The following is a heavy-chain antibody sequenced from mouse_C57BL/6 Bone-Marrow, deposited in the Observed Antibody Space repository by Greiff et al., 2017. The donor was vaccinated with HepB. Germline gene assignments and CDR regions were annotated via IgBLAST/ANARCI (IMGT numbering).Heavy chain of an antibody. D-gene: IGHD2-1*01. J-gene: IGHJ4*01. CDR3: ARDGIYYDAMDY. Sequence: EVKVVESGGGLVKPGGSLKLSCAASGFTFSSYAMSWVRQTPEKRLEWVATISDGGSYTYYPDNVKGRFTISRDNAKNNLYLQMSHLKSEDTAMYYCARDGIYYDAMDYWGQGTSVTVSS. CDR1: GFTFSSYA. V-gene: IGHV5-4*01. CDR2: ISDGGSYT.